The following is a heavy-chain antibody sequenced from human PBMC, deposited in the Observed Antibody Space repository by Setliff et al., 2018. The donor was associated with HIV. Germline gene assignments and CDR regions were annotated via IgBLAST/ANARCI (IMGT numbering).Heavy chain of an antibody. J-gene: IGHJ4*02. CDR3: ARHPREGTQRNYKFDS. Sequence: SETLSLTCTVSGGSNSGDYWSWNRQLPGKGLEWIGYIHTSGRTNYNYPFKTRATISRDTSKNQFSLRLSSVTATDPAMYYCARHPREGTQRNYKFDSWGQGTLVTVSS. V-gene: IGHV4-4*09. CDR1: GGSNSGDY. CDR2: IHTSGRT. D-gene: IGHD1-7*01.